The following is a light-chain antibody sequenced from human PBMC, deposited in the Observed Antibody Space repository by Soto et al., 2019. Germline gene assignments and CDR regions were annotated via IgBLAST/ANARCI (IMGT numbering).Light chain of an antibody. CDR2: GVH. J-gene: IGKJ1*01. Sequence: EIVLTQSPCALSWSPGERATLSWGASQSVSSNYLAWYQQKNGQAPRLLIYGVHSRATGIPDRFSGSGYGTDFNLTISRLDPEDSAVYYCQQYGSSAWTFGQGTKVDIK. CDR1: QSVSSNY. V-gene: IGKV3-20*01. CDR3: QQYGSSAWT.